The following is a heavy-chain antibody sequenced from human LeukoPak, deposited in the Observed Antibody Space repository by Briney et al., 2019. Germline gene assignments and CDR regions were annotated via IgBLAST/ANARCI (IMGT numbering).Heavy chain of an antibody. V-gene: IGHV4-4*02. CDR3: ARGHYYDSSRYYFDY. J-gene: IGHJ4*02. D-gene: IGHD3-22*01. CDR2: IYHSGIT. Sequence: SETLSLTCAVSGGSISSSNWWSWVRQPPGKGLEWIGEIYHSGITYYNPSLKSRVTISVDRSKNQFSLKLSSVTAADTAVYYCARGHYYDSSRYYFDYWGQGTLVTVSS. CDR1: GGSISSSNW.